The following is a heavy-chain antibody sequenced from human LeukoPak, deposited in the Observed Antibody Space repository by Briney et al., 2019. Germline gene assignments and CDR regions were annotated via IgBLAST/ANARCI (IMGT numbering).Heavy chain of an antibody. J-gene: IGHJ4*02. CDR3: AKGEPPLYYYDSSGYLYYFDY. CDR2: ISGSGGST. Sequence: GGSLRLSCAASGFTFSSYAMSWVRQAPGKGLEWVSAISGSGGSTYYADSVKGRFTISRDNSKNTLYLQMNILRAEDTAVYYCAKGEPPLYYYDSSGYLYYFDYWGQGTLVTVSS. CDR1: GFTFSSYA. D-gene: IGHD3-22*01. V-gene: IGHV3-23*01.